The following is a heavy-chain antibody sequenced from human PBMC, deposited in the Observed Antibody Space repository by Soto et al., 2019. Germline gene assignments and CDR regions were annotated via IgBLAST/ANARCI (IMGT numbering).Heavy chain of an antibody. V-gene: IGHV3-30*18. CDR1: GFTFSSYG. CDR2: ISYGGSNK. D-gene: IGHD3-22*01. J-gene: IGHJ5*02. Sequence: QVQLVESGGGVVQPGRSLRLSCAASGFTFSSYGMHWVRQAPGKGLEWLAVISYGGSNKYYADSVKGRFTISRDNSKNTLYLQMNSLRAEDTAVYYCAKEPNNYDGSDYHGWFDPWGQGTLVTVSS. CDR3: AKEPNNYDGSDYHGWFDP.